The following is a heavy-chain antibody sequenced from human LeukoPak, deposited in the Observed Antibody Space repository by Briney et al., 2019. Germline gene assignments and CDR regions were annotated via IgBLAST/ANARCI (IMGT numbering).Heavy chain of an antibody. V-gene: IGHV1-46*01. Sequence: ASVKVSCKASGYTFTNYYMHWVRQAPGQGLEWMGTINPSGGSTSNAQKFQGRVTMTRDTSTSTVYMELSSLRSEDTAVYYCARVLYRDGYNDYWGQGTLVTVSS. D-gene: IGHD5-24*01. CDR2: INPSGGST. CDR1: GYTFTNYY. CDR3: ARVLYRDGYNDY. J-gene: IGHJ4*02.